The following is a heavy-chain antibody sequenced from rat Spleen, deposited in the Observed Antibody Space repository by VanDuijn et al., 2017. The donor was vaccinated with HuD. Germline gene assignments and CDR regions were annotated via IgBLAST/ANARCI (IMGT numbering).Heavy chain of an antibody. CDR1: GFTFSNYG. CDR2: ISTGGGIT. Sequence: EVQLVESGGGLVQPGRSLKLSCAASGFTFSNYGMAWVRQTPTEGLEWVASISTGGGITYYRYSVKGRFTVSRDNAKNTQYLQMDSLRSEDTATYYCARHGVNYGAYNWFAYWGQGTLVTVSS. CDR3: ARHGVNYGAYNWFAY. D-gene: IGHD1-11*01. V-gene: IGHV5S14*01. J-gene: IGHJ3*01.